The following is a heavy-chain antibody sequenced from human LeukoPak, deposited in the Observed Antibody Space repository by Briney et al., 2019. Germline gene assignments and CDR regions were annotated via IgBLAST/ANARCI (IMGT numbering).Heavy chain of an antibody. D-gene: IGHD2-15*01. CDR2: INPNSGGT. Sequence: ASVKVCCKASGYTFTGYYMHWVRQAPGQGVEWMGWINPNSGGTNYAQKFQGRVTMTRDTSISTAYMELSRLRSDDTAVYYCARVGYCGRGSCYSNDYWGQGTLVTVSS. J-gene: IGHJ4*02. V-gene: IGHV1-2*02. CDR3: ARVGYCGRGSCYSNDY. CDR1: GYTFTGYY.